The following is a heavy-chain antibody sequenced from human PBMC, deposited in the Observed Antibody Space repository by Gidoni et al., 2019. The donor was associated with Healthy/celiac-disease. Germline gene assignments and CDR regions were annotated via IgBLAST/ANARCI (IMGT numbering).Heavy chain of an antibody. CDR2: IWYDGSNK. D-gene: IGHD3-10*01. V-gene: IGHV3-33*01. CDR3: ARDPLWFGDSYYFDY. CDR1: GFTFSSYG. Sequence: QVQLVESGGGVVQPGRSLRLSCAASGFTFSSYGMHWVRQAPGKGLEWVAVIWYDGSNKYYADSVKGRFTISRDNSKNTLYLQMNSLRAEDTAVYYCARDPLWFGDSYYFDYWGQGTLVTVSS. J-gene: IGHJ4*02.